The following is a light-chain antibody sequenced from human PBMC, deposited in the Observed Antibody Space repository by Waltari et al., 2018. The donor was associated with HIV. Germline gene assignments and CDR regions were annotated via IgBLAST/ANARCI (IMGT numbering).Light chain of an antibody. CDR1: QTVNNK. Sequence: DIQMTQSPSSLSASVGDSVTITCRASQTVNNKLNWYQQKPGEAPKVVIYDASTLESGVPSGFRGGGSRTDFTLTITSLQLDDFATYFCQQSFSYPLTFGPGTKVDI. V-gene: IGKV1-39*01. J-gene: IGKJ3*01. CDR2: DAS. CDR3: QQSFSYPLT.